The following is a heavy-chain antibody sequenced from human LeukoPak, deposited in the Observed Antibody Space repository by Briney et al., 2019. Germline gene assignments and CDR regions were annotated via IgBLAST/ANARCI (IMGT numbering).Heavy chain of an antibody. J-gene: IGHJ6*03. CDR1: GFTFSSYA. CDR3: ARPLNGVLYYCYMDV. CDR2: ISYDGSNK. D-gene: IGHD3-10*01. V-gene: IGHV3-30*04. Sequence: GGSLRLSCAASGFTFSSYAMHWVRQAPGKGLEWVAVISYDGSNKYYADSVKGRFTISRDNSKNTLYLQMNSLRAEDTAVYYCARPLNGVLYYCYMDVWGKGTTVTVSS.